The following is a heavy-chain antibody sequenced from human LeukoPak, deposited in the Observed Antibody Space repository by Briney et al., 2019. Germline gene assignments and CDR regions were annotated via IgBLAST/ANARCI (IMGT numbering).Heavy chain of an antibody. CDR3: ARALKYFDWLLTGY. J-gene: IGHJ4*02. CDR1: GYTFTGYY. D-gene: IGHD3-9*01. V-gene: IGHV1-2*02. CDR2: INPNSGGT. Sequence: ASVKVSCKASGYTFTGYYMHWVRQAPGQGLEWMGWINPNSGGTNYAQKFQGRVTMTRDTSISTAYMELSRLRSDDTAVYYCARALKYFDWLLTGYWGQGTLVTVSS.